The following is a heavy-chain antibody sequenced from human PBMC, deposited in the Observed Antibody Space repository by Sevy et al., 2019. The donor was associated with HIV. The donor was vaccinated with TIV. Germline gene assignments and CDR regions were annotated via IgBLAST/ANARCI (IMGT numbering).Heavy chain of an antibody. V-gene: IGHV1-8*01. CDR1: GYIFTNYE. D-gene: IGHD3-9*01. CDR3: TTGPYDTSPEYYHYYGMDV. CDR2: MNPDSGNT. J-gene: IGHJ6*02. Sequence: ASVKVSCKASGYIFTNYEINWVRQATGQGLEWLGRMNPDSGNTDYAQKLQGRVTMTRNTSISTAYMEMRSLRSEDTAVYFCTTGPYDTSPEYYHYYGMDVWGQGTPVTVSS.